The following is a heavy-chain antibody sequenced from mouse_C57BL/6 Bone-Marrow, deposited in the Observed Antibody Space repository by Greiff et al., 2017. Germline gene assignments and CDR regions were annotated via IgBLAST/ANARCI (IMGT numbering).Heavy chain of an antibody. CDR1: GFTFSSYT. CDR3: SRQVTTVLATKYFDV. Sequence: EVKLMESGGGLVKPGGSLKLSCAASGFTFSSYTMSWVRQTPEKRLQWVAAISGGGGNTYYPDSVKGRFTISRDNDKNILYLQMSSLRSEDTAVYSCSRQVTTVLATKYFDVWGTGTTVTVSS. CDR2: ISGGGGNT. J-gene: IGHJ1*03. D-gene: IGHD1-1*01. V-gene: IGHV5-9*04.